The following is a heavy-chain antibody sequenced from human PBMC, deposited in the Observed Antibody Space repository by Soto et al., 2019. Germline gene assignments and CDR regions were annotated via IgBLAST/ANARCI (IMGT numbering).Heavy chain of an antibody. D-gene: IGHD6-19*01. CDR3: ARLTSGWYSY. CDR1: GGSISAYY. J-gene: IGHJ4*02. V-gene: IGHV4-59*08. Sequence: SETLSLTCTVSGGSISAYYWSWIRQPPGKGLEWIGYIHHSGSTNYNPSLRSRVTISVDTSKNQFSLNLSSVTAEDTAVYYCARLTSGWYSYWGPGTLVTVSS. CDR2: IHHSGST.